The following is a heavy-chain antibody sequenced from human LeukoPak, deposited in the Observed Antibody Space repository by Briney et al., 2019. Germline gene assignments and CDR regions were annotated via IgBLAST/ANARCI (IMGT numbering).Heavy chain of an antibody. CDR2: ISSSSSTI. Sequence: GGSLRLFCAASGFTFSSYSMNWVRQAPGKGLEWVSYISSSSSTIYYADSVKGRFTISRDNAKNSLYLQMNSLRAEDTAVYYCASGDSSGYYYVRNFDYWGQGTLVTVSS. CDR3: ASGDSSGYYYVRNFDY. V-gene: IGHV3-48*04. D-gene: IGHD3-22*01. J-gene: IGHJ4*02. CDR1: GFTFSSYS.